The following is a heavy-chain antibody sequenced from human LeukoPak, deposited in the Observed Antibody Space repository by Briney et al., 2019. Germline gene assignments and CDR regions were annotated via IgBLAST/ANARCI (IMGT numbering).Heavy chain of an antibody. CDR2: ISSSSSYI. V-gene: IGHV3-21*01. CDR1: GFTFSRYS. D-gene: IGHD6-19*01. CDR3: ARSSGWYHRGPDYYYYYMDV. Sequence: GGSLRLSCAASGFTFSRYSMSWVRQAPGKGLEWVSSISSSSSYIYYADSVKGRFTISRDNAKNSLYLQMNSLRAEDTAVYYCARSSGWYHRGPDYYYYYMDVWGKGTTVTVS. J-gene: IGHJ6*03.